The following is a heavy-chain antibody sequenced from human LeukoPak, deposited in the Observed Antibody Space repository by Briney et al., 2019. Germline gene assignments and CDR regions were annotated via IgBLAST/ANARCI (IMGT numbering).Heavy chain of an antibody. D-gene: IGHD6-19*01. V-gene: IGHV4-59*01. CDR3: ARSDTDSSGWFGY. Sequence: SETLSLTCTVSGGSISSYYWSWIRQPPGKGLEWIGYIYYSGSTNYNPSLKSRVTISVNKSKNQFSLKLSSVTAADTAVYCCARSDTDSSGWFGYWGQGTLVTVSS. J-gene: IGHJ4*02. CDR2: IYYSGST. CDR1: GGSISSYY.